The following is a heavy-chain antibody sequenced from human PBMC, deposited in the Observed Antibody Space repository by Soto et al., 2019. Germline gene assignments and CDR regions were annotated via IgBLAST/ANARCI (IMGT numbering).Heavy chain of an antibody. Sequence: GGSLRLSCAASGFTFSSYAMSWVRQAPGKGLEWVSAISGSGGSTYYADSVKGRFTISRDNSKNTLYLQMNSLRAEDTAVYYCAKWNLGELFLVRWFDPWGQGTLVTVSS. D-gene: IGHD3-16*01. CDR3: AKWNLGELFLVRWFDP. J-gene: IGHJ5*02. V-gene: IGHV3-23*01. CDR2: ISGSGGST. CDR1: GFTFSSYA.